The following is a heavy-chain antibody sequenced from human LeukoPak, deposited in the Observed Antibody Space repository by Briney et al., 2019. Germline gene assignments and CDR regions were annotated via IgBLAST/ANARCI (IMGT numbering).Heavy chain of an antibody. CDR2: INPNSGGT. V-gene: IGHV1-2*02. CDR1: GYTFTGYY. J-gene: IGHJ6*02. CDR3: ARDLWRYNKTTYYYYGMDV. D-gene: IGHD5-18*01. Sequence: ASVKVSCKASGYTFTGYYMHWVRQAPGQGLEWMGWINPNSGGTNYAQKFQGRVTMTRDTSISTAYMELSRLRSDDTAVYYCARDLWRYNKTTYYYYGMDVWGQGTTVTVSS.